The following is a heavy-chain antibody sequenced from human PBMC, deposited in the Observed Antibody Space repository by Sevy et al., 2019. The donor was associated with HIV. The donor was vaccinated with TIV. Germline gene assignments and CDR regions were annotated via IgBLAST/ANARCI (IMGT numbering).Heavy chain of an antibody. CDR2: ISFDGDIK. CDR3: ARPRSNYVDHFYFYAMDV. Sequence: GGSLRLSCTASGSPLGYYGTHWVRLAPGRGLEWVAVISFDGDIKYYADSVKGRFAHSRDDPKNTVNLQMNTLITEDTAVYYCARPRSNYVDHFYFYAMDVWGQGTTVTVSS. V-gene: IGHV3-30*09. J-gene: IGHJ6*02. D-gene: IGHD4-4*01. CDR1: GSPLGYYG.